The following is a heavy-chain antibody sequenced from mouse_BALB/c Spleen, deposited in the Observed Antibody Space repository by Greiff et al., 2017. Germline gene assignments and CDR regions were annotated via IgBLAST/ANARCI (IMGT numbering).Heavy chain of an antibody. Sequence: VQLQQSGAELVRSGASVKLSCTASGFNIKDYYMHWVKQRPEQGLEWIGWIDPENGDTEYAPKFQGKATMTADTSSNTAYLQLSSLTSEDTAVYYCNGGLRRAWFAYWGQGTLVTVSA. CDR3: NGGLRRAWFAY. D-gene: IGHD2-4*01. CDR2: IDPENGDT. V-gene: IGHV14-4*02. J-gene: IGHJ3*01. CDR1: GFNIKDYY.